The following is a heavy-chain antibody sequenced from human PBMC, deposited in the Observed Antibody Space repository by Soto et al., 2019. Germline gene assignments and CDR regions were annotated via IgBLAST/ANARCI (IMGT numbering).Heavy chain of an antibody. J-gene: IGHJ3*02. V-gene: IGHV3-53*01. CDR2: IYSGGST. D-gene: IGHD6-13*01. CDR3: AREQDTQQLAFAFDI. Sequence: GGSLRLSCAASGFTVSSNYMSWVRQAPGKGLEWVSVIYSGGSTYYADSVKGRFTISRDISKNTLYLQMNSLRAEDTAVYYCAREQDTQQLAFAFDIWGQGTMVTVSS. CDR1: GFTVSSNY.